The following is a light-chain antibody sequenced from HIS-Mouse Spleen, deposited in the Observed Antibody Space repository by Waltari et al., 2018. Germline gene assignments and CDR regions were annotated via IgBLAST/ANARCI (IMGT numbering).Light chain of an antibody. CDR2: AAS. CDR1: QSVSSY. J-gene: IGKJ3*01. CDR3: QQRSNWPGIT. Sequence: EIVLTQSPATLSLSPGERATLSCRASQSVSSYLAWYQQKPGQAPRRIIYAASNRATGIPARFSGSGSGTDFTLTISSLEPEDCAVYYCQQRSNWPGITFGPGTKVDIK. V-gene: IGKV3-11*01.